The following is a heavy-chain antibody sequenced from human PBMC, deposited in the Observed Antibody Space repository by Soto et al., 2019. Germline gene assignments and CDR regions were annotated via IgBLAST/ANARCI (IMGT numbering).Heavy chain of an antibody. CDR3: ARVIAYSSSGMDV. CDR2: IWYDGSNK. D-gene: IGHD6-19*01. V-gene: IGHV3-33*01. J-gene: IGHJ6*02. Sequence: GGSLRLSCAASGFTFSSYGMHWVRQAPGKGLEWVAVIWYDGSNKYYADSVKGRFTISRDNSKNTLYLQMNSLRAEDTAVYYCARVIAYSSSGMDVWGQGTTVTVSS. CDR1: GFTFSSYG.